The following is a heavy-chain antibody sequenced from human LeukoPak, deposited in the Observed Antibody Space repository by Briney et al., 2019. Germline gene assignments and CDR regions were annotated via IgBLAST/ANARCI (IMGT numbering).Heavy chain of an antibody. J-gene: IGHJ3*02. V-gene: IGHV3-30*02. CDR3: AKDRYSSSSAFDI. CDR2: IRYDGSNK. Sequence: PGGSLRLSCAASGFTFSSYGMHWVRQAPGKGLEWVAFIRYDGSNKYYADSVKGRFTISRDNSKNTLYLQMNSLRAEDTAVYYCAKDRYSSSSAFDIWGQGTMVTVSS. CDR1: GFTFSSYG. D-gene: IGHD6-6*01.